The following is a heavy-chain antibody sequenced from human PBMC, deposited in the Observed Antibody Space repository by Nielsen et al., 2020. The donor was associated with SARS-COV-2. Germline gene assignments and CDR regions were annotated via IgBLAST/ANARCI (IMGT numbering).Heavy chain of an antibody. CDR2: INPNSGGT. D-gene: IGHD1-14*01. CDR1: GYTFTGYY. V-gene: IGHV1-2*06. Sequence: ASVKVSCKASGYTFTGYYMHWVRQAPGQGLEWMGRINPNSGGTNYAQKLQGRVTMTTDTSTSTAYMELRSLRSDDTAVYYCATPSELGVGFDYWGQGTLVTVSS. CDR3: ATPSELGVGFDY. J-gene: IGHJ4*02.